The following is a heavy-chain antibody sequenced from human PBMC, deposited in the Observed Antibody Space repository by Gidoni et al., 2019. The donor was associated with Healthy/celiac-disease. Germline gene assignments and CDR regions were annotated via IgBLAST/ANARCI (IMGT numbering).Heavy chain of an antibody. D-gene: IGHD2-21*02. CDR2: ISGSGGST. CDR3: ALQWGLGLDAFDI. V-gene: IGHV3-23*01. J-gene: IGHJ3*02. Sequence: EVQLLESGGGLVQPGGSLRLSCAASGFTFSSYAMSWVRQAPGKGLEWVSAISGSGGSTYYADSVKGRFTISRDNSKNTLYLQMNSLRAEDTAVYYCALQWGLGLDAFDIWGQGTMVTVSS. CDR1: GFTFSSYA.